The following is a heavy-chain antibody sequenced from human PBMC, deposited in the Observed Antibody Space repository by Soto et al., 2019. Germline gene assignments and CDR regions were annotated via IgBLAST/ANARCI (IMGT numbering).Heavy chain of an antibody. D-gene: IGHD1-1*01. CDR1: GVIFSHYA. Sequence: GGSLRLACSASGVIFSHYAMSWVRQAPGKGLEWVSSIGGGGDDTNYADSVKGRFTISRDNSKNTLSLQMNSLRVEDTAVYYCAKDAVPRNDLWDYFEFGGQGTLVPVSS. V-gene: IGHV3-23*01. CDR2: IGGGGDDT. CDR3: AKDAVPRNDLWDYFEF. J-gene: IGHJ4*02.